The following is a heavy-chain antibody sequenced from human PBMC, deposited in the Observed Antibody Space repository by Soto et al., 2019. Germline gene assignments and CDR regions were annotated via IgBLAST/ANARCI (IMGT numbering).Heavy chain of an antibody. J-gene: IGHJ4*02. CDR2: IKSKTDGGPT. CDR1: GFTVSNAW. V-gene: IGHV3-15*01. CDR3: TTDDTMVRGATH. Sequence: EVQLVESGGGLVKPGGSLRLSCAASGFTVSNAWMSWVRQAPGTGLEWVGRIKSKTDGGPTDYAAPVKGRFTISRDDSKNPLYLQMNSLKTEDTAVDYCTTDDTMVRGATHGGKGTLFTV. D-gene: IGHD3-10*01.